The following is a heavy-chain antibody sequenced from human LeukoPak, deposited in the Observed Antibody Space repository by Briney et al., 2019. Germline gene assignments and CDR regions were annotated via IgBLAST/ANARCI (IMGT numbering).Heavy chain of an antibody. CDR3: VHYYDSSGYYYVRGGDDAFDI. CDR1: GGSISSSSYY. D-gene: IGHD3-22*01. J-gene: IGHJ3*02. V-gene: IGHV4-39*01. Sequence: SETLSLTCTVSGGSISSSSYYWGWIRQPPGKGLEWIGSIYYSGSTYYNPSLKSRVTISVDTSKNQFSLKLSSVTAADTAVYYCVHYYDSSGYYYVRGGDDAFDIWGQGTMVTVSS. CDR2: IYYSGST.